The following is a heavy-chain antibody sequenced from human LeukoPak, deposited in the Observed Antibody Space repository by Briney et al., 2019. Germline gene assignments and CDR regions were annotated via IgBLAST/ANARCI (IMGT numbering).Heavy chain of an antibody. CDR3: ARNDYGDYFWFDP. D-gene: IGHD4-17*01. CDR2: IDPSDSYT. Sequence: GESLKISCKGSGYSFTSYWISWVRQMPGKGLEWMGRIDPSDSYTNYSPSFQGHVTISADKSISTAYLQWSSLKASDTAMYYCARNDYGDYFWFDPWGQGTLVTVSS. V-gene: IGHV5-10-1*01. CDR1: GYSFTSYW. J-gene: IGHJ5*02.